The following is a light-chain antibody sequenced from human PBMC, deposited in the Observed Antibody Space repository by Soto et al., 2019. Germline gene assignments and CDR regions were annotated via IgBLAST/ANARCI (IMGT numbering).Light chain of an antibody. CDR2: STN. CDR3: VLDMGSGIWV. CDR1: SGSVSTSYY. Sequence: QAVVTQEPSFSVSPGGTVTLTGGLSSGSVSTSYYPSWYQQTPGQAPRTLIYSTNTRSSGVPDRFSGSILGNKAALTITGAQAEDEADDYCVLDMGSGIWVFGGGTKLTVL. J-gene: IGLJ3*02. V-gene: IGLV8-61*01.